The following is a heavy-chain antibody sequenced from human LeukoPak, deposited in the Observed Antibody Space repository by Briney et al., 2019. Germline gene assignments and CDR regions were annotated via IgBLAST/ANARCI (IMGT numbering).Heavy chain of an antibody. CDR3: AISIAAAGPNYYYYMDV. CDR1: GGSISSGNW. J-gene: IGHJ6*03. Sequence: SGTLSLTCAVSGGSISSGNWWSWIRQPAGKGLEWIGRIYTSGSTNYNPSLKSRVTISVDTSKNQFSLKLSSVTAADTAVYYCAISIAAAGPNYYYYMDVWGKGTTVTVSS. CDR2: IYTSGST. V-gene: IGHV4-61*02. D-gene: IGHD6-13*01.